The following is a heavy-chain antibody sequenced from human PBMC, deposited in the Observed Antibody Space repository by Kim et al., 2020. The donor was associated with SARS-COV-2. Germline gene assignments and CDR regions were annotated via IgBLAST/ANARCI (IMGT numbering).Heavy chain of an antibody. Sequence: SVKVSCKASGGTFSSYAISWVRQAPGHGLEWMGGIIPIFGTANYAQKFQGRVTITADESTSTAYMELSSLRSEDTAVYYCATLGLRYSSGWALTDYWGQGTLVTVSS. CDR3: ATLGLRYSSGWALTDY. CDR2: IIPIFGTA. CDR1: GGTFSSYA. V-gene: IGHV1-69*13. D-gene: IGHD6-19*01. J-gene: IGHJ4*02.